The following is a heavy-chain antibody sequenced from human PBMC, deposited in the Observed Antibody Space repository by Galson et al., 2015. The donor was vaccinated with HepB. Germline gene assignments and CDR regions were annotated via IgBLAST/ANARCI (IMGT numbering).Heavy chain of an antibody. D-gene: IGHD3-22*01. V-gene: IGHV1-8*01. CDR1: GYTFTSYD. Sequence: SVKVSCKASGYTFTSYDINWVRQATGQGLEWMGWMNPNSGNTGYAQKFQGRVTMTRNTSISTAYMELSSLRSEDTAVYYCARGAYDRDGFDYWGQGTLVTVSS. CDR2: MNPNSGNT. J-gene: IGHJ4*02. CDR3: ARGAYDRDGFDY.